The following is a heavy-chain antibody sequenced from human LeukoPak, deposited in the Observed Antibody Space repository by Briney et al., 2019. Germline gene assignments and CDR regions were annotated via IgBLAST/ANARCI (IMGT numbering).Heavy chain of an antibody. D-gene: IGHD6-13*01. V-gene: IGHV3-53*01. Sequence: PGGSLRLSCTVSGFTVSSNSMSWVRQAPGKGLEWVSFIYSDNTHYSDSVKGRFTISRDNSKNTLYLQMNSLRAEDTAVYYCAKDLSRKTAAGTFDYWGQGTLVTVSS. CDR1: GFTVSSNS. J-gene: IGHJ4*02. CDR3: AKDLSRKTAAGTFDY. CDR2: IYSDNT.